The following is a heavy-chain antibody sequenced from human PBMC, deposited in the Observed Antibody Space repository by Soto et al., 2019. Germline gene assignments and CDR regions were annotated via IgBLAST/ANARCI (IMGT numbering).Heavy chain of an antibody. J-gene: IGHJ4*02. CDR2: IYYSGST. Sequence: SETLSLTCTVSGGSISSGDYNWSWIRQHPGKGLEWIGYIYYSGSTYYNPSLKSRITISVDTSKNQFSLKLSSVTAADTAVYYCPRDQYSGFQFHYWGQGTLVTVSS. V-gene: IGHV4-31*03. D-gene: IGHD5-12*01. CDR1: GGSISSGDYN. CDR3: PRDQYSGFQFHY.